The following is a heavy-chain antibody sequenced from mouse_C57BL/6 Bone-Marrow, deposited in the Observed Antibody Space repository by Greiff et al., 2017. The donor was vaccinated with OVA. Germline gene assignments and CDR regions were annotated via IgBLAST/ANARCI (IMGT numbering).Heavy chain of an antibody. CDR1: GYTFTSYT. V-gene: IGHV1-4*01. CDR3: ARCGWLLRTWFAY. J-gene: IGHJ3*01. D-gene: IGHD2-3*01. Sequence: QVQLQQSGAELARPGASVKMSCKASGYTFTSYTMHWVKQRPGQGLEWIGYINPSSGYTKYNQKFKDKATLTADKSSSTSYMQLSSLTSEDSAVYYCARCGWLLRTWFAYWGQGTLVTVSA. CDR2: INPSSGYT.